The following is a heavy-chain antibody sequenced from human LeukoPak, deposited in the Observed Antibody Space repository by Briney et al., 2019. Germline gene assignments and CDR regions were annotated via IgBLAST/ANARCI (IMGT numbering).Heavy chain of an antibody. V-gene: IGHV3-23*01. CDR3: AKGFSYSDFWSGSYFDY. CDR1: GFTFSSHA. Sequence: GGSLRLSCAASGFTFSSHAMSWVRQAPGKGLEWVSASSGSGGSTYYADSVKGRFTISRDNSKNTLYLQMNSLRAEDTAVYYCAKGFSYSDFWSGSYFDYWGQGTLVTVSS. J-gene: IGHJ4*02. CDR2: SSGSGGST. D-gene: IGHD3-3*01.